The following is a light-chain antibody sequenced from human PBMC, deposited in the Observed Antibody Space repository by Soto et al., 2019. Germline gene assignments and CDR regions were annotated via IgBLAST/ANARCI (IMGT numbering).Light chain of an antibody. J-gene: IGKJ1*01. V-gene: IGKV1-5*01. CDR1: QSISSY. CDR2: AAS. CDR3: QQYNSYSWT. Sequence: DIQMTQSPSSLSASVGDRVTITCRASQSISSYLNWYQQKPGKAPKLLIYAASSSESGVPSRFSGSGSGTEFTLTINSLQPDDFATYYCQQYNSYSWTFGQGTKVDIK.